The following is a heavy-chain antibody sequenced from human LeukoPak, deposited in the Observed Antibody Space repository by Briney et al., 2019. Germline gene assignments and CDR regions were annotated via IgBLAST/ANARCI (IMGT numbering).Heavy chain of an antibody. CDR2: IKQDGSEK. J-gene: IGHJ6*03. Sequence: GGSLRPACAASGFTFSSYWMSWVRQAPGKGLEWVANIKQDGSEKYYVDSVKGRFTISRDNAKNSLYLQMNSLRAEDTAVYYCARGGVNYYYYYMHVWPKGTAVSVSS. V-gene: IGHV3-7*01. CDR3: ARGGVNYYYYYMHV. CDR1: GFTFSSYW. D-gene: IGHD2-8*02.